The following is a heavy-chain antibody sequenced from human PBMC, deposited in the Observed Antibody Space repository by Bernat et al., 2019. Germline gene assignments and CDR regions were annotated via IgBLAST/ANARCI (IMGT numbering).Heavy chain of an antibody. CDR2: LDPSDPYT. J-gene: IGHJ6*03. Sequence: EVQLVQSGAEVKKPGESLRISCKGSGYSFTSYWTSWVRQMHGKGLEWMGRLDPSDPYTTYSPSFQGHVTISADKSLSTAYLQWSSLKASDTAMYYCARTDYDFWSGYPYYYYMDVWGKGTTVTVSS. V-gene: IGHV5-10-1*03. CDR1: GYSFTSYW. D-gene: IGHD3-3*01. CDR3: ARTDYDFWSGYPYYYYMDV.